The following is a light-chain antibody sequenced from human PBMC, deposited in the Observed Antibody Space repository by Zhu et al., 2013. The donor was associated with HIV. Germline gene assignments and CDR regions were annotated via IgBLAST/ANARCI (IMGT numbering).Light chain of an antibody. J-gene: IGLJ2*01. CDR3: QSYDSSLSGVV. CDR2: ANT. V-gene: IGLV1-40*01. CDR1: SSNIGAGYD. Sequence: QSVLTQPPSVSGAPGQRVTVPCTGSSSNIGAGYDVHWYQHLPGAAPQLLIYANTNRPSGVPDRFSGSKSGTSASLTITGLQAEDEADYYCQSYDSSLSGVVFGGGTKLTVL.